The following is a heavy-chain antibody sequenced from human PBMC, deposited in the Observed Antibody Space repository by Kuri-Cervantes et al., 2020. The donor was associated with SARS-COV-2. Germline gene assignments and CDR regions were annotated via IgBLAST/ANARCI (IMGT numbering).Heavy chain of an antibody. J-gene: IGHJ4*02. D-gene: IGHD3-22*01. CDR2: ISSSGSTI. CDR3: ARAGDITMIVEYYFDY. CDR1: GFTFSDYY. V-gene: IGHV3-11*04. Sequence: GESLKISCAASGFTFSDYYMSWIRQAPGKGLEWVSYISSSGSTIYYADSVKGRFTISRDNAKNSLYLQMNSLRAEDTAAYYCARAGDITMIVEYYFDYWGQGTLVTVSS.